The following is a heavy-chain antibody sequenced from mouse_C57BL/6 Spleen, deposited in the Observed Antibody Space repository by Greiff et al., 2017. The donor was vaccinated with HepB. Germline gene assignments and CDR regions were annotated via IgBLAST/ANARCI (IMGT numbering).Heavy chain of an antibody. J-gene: IGHJ4*01. CDR3: ARRSMITTGAMDY. D-gene: IGHD2-4*01. CDR2: INPSSGYT. CDR1: GYTFTSYT. V-gene: IGHV1-4*01. Sequence: VQLVESGAELARPGASVKMSCKASGYTFTSYTMHWVKQRPGQGLEWIGYINPSSGYTKYNQKFKDKATLTADKSSSTAYMQLSSLTSEDSAVYYCARRSMITTGAMDYWGQGTSVTVSS.